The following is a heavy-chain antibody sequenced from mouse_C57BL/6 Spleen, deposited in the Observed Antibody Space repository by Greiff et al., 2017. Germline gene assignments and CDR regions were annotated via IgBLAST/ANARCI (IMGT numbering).Heavy chain of an antibody. CDR2: IDPSDSYT. Sequence: VQLQQPGAELVKPGASVKLSCKASGYTFTSYWMQWVKQRPGQGLEWIGEIDPSDSYTNYNQKFKGKATLTVDKSSSTAYMQLSSLTSEDSAVYYCARRGYYGSSYEYYAMDYWGQGTSVTVSS. D-gene: IGHD1-1*01. CDR1: GYTFTSYW. J-gene: IGHJ4*01. CDR3: ARRGYYGSSYEYYAMDY. V-gene: IGHV1-50*01.